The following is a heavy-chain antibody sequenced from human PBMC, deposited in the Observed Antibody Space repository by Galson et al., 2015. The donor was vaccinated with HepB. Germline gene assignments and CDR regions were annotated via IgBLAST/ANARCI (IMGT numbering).Heavy chain of an antibody. J-gene: IGHJ4*02. CDR2: VSGSGDST. CDR1: GFTFSSNA. D-gene: IGHD6-19*01. Sequence: SLRLSCAASGFTFSSNAMIWVRQAPGKGLEWVSIVSGSGDSTNYAGSVRGRFTISRDNSKNTLYLQMRSLRAEDTAIYYCARITRYSSGWYYYWGQGTLVTVSS. CDR3: ARITRYSSGWYYY. V-gene: IGHV3-23*01.